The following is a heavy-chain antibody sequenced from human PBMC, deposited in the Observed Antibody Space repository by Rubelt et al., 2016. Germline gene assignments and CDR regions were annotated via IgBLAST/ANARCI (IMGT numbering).Heavy chain of an antibody. V-gene: IGHV1-18*01. Sequence: QVQLVQSGAEVKKPGASVKVSCKASGYTFTSYGISWVRQAPGQGLDGMGWINASNGNTNDAQKLHGRVTMTTDTYTITAYMELRSLISDDAAVYYCARDTRYSSSSNFDYWGQGTLVTVSS. CDR1: GYTFTSYG. CDR3: ARDTRYSSSSNFDY. D-gene: IGHD6-13*01. CDR2: INASNGNT. J-gene: IGHJ4*02.